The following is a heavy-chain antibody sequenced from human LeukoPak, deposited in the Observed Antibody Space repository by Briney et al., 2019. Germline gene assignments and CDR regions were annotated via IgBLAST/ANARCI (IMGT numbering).Heavy chain of an antibody. CDR2: IYYNEST. Sequence: PSETLSLTCTVSGGSISTYYWSWIRQPVGKGLEWIGYIYYNESTNYNPSVKSRVTISADTSKNQFSLKLRSVTAADTAVYYCASGYCSSTSCYAYWGQGTLVTVSS. J-gene: IGHJ4*02. CDR3: ASGYCSSTSCYAY. CDR1: GGSISTYY. V-gene: IGHV4-59*12. D-gene: IGHD2-2*01.